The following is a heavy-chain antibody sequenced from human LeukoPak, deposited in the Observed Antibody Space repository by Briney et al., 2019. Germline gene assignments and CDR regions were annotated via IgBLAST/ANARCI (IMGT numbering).Heavy chain of an antibody. Sequence: SETLSLTCAVYGGSFSGYYWSWIRRPPGKGLEWIGYIYHSGSTYYNPSLKSRVTISVDRSKNQFSLKLSSVTAADTAVYYCARGVYSSLTGYYFDYWGQGTLVTVSS. V-gene: IGHV4-34*01. J-gene: IGHJ4*02. CDR3: ARGVYSSLTGYYFDY. D-gene: IGHD6-6*01. CDR1: GGSFSGYY. CDR2: IYHSGST.